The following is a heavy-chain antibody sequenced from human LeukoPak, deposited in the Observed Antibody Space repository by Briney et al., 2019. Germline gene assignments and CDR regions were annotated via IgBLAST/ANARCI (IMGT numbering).Heavy chain of an antibody. Sequence: PGGSLRLSCAASGFTFSNYGMHWVRQAPGKGLEWVAVIWYDGSNKYYTDSVKGRFTISRDNSKNTLYLQMSSLRAEDTALYYCARGRGRQTVDYWGQGTLVTVSS. D-gene: IGHD3-10*01. CDR3: ARGRGRQTVDY. CDR1: GFTFSNYG. V-gene: IGHV3-33*01. J-gene: IGHJ4*02. CDR2: IWYDGSNK.